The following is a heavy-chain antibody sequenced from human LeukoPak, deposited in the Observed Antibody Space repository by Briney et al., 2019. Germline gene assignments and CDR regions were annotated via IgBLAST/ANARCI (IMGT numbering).Heavy chain of an antibody. J-gene: IGHJ4*02. CDR2: INPNSRGT. Sequence: ASVKVSCKASGYTFTGYYMHWVRQAPGQGLEWMGWINPNSRGTNYAQKFQGRVTMTRGTSISTAYMELSRLRSDDTAMYYCAPGETAYYFDYWGQGTLVTVSS. D-gene: IGHD1-14*01. CDR1: GYTFTGYY. CDR3: APGETAYYFDY. V-gene: IGHV1-2*02.